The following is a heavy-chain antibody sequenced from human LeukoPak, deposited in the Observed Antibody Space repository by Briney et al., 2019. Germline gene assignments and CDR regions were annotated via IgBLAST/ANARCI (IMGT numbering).Heavy chain of an antibody. J-gene: IGHJ6*03. D-gene: IGHD6-13*01. V-gene: IGHV1-58*01. CDR3: AAESAGTGYYYMDV. CDR2: IVVGSGNT. CDR1: GFTFTSSA. Sequence: GASVKVSCKASGFTFTSSAVQWVRQAPGQRLEWIGRIVVGSGNTNYAQKFQERVTITRDMSTSTAYMELSSLRSEDTAVYYCAAESAGTGYYYMDVWGQGTLVTVSS.